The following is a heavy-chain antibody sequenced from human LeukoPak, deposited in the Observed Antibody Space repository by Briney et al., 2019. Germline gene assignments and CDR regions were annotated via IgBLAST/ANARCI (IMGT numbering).Heavy chain of an antibody. CDR1: GFTFSSYA. D-gene: IGHD4-17*01. V-gene: IGHV3-30-3*01. Sequence: PGGSLRLSCAASGFTFSSYAMHWVRQAPGKGLEWVAVISYDGSNKYYADSVKGRFTISRDNAKNTLYLQMNSLRAEDTAVYYCARVEAGTAVIYDYWGQGTLVTVSS. J-gene: IGHJ4*02. CDR3: ARVEAGTAVIYDY. CDR2: ISYDGSNK.